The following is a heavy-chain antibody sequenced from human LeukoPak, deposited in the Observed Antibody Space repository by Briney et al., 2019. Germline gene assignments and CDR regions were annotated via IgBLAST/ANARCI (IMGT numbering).Heavy chain of an antibody. V-gene: IGHV3-66*01. D-gene: IGHD7-27*01. CDR3: ARVGGATNWGRGNWFDP. CDR2: IYSGGSST. Sequence: RSGGSLRLSCAASGCTVSSNYMTWVRQAPGKGLEWVSVIYSGGSSTYYADSVNGRFTISRDNSKNTLNLQMTSLRAEDTAVYYCARVGGATNWGRGNWFDPWGQGTLVTVSS. J-gene: IGHJ5*02. CDR1: GCTVSSNY.